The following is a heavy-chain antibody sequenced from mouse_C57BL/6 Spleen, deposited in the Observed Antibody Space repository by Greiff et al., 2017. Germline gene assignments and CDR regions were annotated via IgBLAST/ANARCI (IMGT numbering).Heavy chain of an antibody. CDR2: INPYNGGT. CDR3: AREVRYYGSSPAMDY. CDR1: GYTFTDYY. J-gene: IGHJ4*01. Sequence: EVKLQESGPVLVKPGASVKMSCKASGYTFTDYYMNWVKQSHGKSLEWIGVINPYNGGTSYNQKFKGKATLTVDKSSSTAYMELNSLTSEDSAVYYCAREVRYYGSSPAMDYWGQGTSVTVSS. D-gene: IGHD1-1*01. V-gene: IGHV1-19*01.